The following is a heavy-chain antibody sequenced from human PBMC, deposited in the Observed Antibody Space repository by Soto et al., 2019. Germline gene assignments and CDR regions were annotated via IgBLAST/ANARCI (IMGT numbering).Heavy chain of an antibody. Sequence: GGSLSLSCAASGFTFSSYGMHWVRQAPGKGLEWVAVISYDGSNKYYADSVKGRFTISRDNSKNTLYLQMNSLRAEDTAVYYCAKDHRRYYYDSSGYSNYWGQGTLVTVSS. D-gene: IGHD3-22*01. CDR1: GFTFSSYG. CDR2: ISYDGSNK. J-gene: IGHJ4*02. V-gene: IGHV3-30*18. CDR3: AKDHRRYYYDSSGYSNY.